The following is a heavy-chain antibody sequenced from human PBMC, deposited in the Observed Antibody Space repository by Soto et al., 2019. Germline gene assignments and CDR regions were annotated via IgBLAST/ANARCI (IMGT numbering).Heavy chain of an antibody. CDR2: INHSGST. Sequence: QVQLQQWGAGLLKPSETLSLTCAVYGGSFRGYYWTWIRQPPGTGLEWMGEINHSGSTNYNPSLKRRVTISVDTSQNQFALKLTSVTAADTAVYYCARDKITGLFDYWGQGTLVTVSS. V-gene: IGHV4-34*01. J-gene: IGHJ4*02. D-gene: IGHD2-8*02. CDR3: ARDKITGLFDY. CDR1: GGSFRGYY.